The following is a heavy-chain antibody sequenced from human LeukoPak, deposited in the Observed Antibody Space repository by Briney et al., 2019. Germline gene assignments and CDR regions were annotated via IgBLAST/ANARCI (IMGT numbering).Heavy chain of an antibody. D-gene: IGHD1-26*01. Sequence: SETLSLTCTVSGGSISSSGYYWGWIRQPPGKGLEWIASIYYSGSTYYNPSLKSRVTISVDTSKNQLSLKLSSLTAADTAVYYCARHEYSGSYYGLSWFDPWGQGTLVPVSS. CDR3: ARHEYSGSYYGLSWFDP. J-gene: IGHJ5*02. CDR2: IYYSGST. V-gene: IGHV4-39*01. CDR1: GGSISSSGYY.